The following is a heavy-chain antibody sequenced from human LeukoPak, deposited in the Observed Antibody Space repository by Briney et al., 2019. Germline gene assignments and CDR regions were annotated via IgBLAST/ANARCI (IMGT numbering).Heavy chain of an antibody. Sequence: PGGSLRLSCAASGFTFDDYAMHWVRQAPGKGLEWVSGISWNSGSIGYADSVKGRFTISRDNAKNSLYLQMNSLRAEDTALCYCAKGGGQWLVRNWFDPWGQGTLVTVSS. CDR3: AKGGGQWLVRNWFDP. CDR1: GFTFDDYA. D-gene: IGHD6-19*01. J-gene: IGHJ5*02. CDR2: ISWNSGSI. V-gene: IGHV3-9*01.